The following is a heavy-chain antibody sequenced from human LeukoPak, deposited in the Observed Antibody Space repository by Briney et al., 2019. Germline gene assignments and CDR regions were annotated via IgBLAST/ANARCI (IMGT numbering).Heavy chain of an antibody. CDR3: ARVAGSSGWSYYYYYMDV. CDR1: GGSISSYY. V-gene: IGHV4-59*01. D-gene: IGHD6-19*01. J-gene: IGHJ6*03. CDR2: IYYSGST. Sequence: SETLSLTCTVSGGSISSYYWSWIRQPPGKGLEWIGYIYYSGSTNYNPSLKSRVTISVDTSKNQFSLKPSSVTAADTAVYYCARVAGSSGWSYYYYYMDVWGKGTTVTISS.